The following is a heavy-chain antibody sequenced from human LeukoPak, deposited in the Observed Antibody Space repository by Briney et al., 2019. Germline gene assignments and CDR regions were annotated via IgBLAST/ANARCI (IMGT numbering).Heavy chain of an antibody. CDR1: GFTFSSYW. D-gene: IGHD6-13*01. CDR3: ARRIAAAGVWFDP. Sequence: GGSLRLSCAASGFTFSSYWMSWVRQAPGKGLEWVANIKQDGSEKYYVDSVKGRFTISRENAKNSLYLQMNSLRAEDTAVYYCARRIAAAGVWFDPWGQGTLVTVSS. CDR2: IKQDGSEK. V-gene: IGHV3-7*01. J-gene: IGHJ5*02.